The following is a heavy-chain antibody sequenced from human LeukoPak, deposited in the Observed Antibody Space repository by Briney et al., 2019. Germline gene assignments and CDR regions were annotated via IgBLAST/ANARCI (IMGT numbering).Heavy chain of an antibody. J-gene: IGHJ4*02. V-gene: IGHV4-34*01. Sequence: SETLSLTCAVYGGSFSGYYWSWIRQPPGKGLEWVGEINHSGSTNYNPSLKSRVTISVDTSKNQFSLKLSSVTAADTAVYYCARGRHYYDSKRYYFDYRGQGTLVTVSS. D-gene: IGHD3-22*01. CDR1: GGSFSGYY. CDR3: ARGRHYYDSKRYYFDY. CDR2: INHSGST.